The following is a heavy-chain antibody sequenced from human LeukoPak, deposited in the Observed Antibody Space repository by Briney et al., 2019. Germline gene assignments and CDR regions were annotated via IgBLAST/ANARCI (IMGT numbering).Heavy chain of an antibody. Sequence: PSETLSLTCTVCGDSTFSYYWNWIRQPPGKGLEWIGYIYSNGITSYNPSLRSRGTISIATSKNQFSLRLRSVTAADTAIYYCARRAYYESSGYYPASGYFALWGRGTLVTVSS. D-gene: IGHD3-22*01. CDR3: ARRAYYESSGYYPASGYFAL. CDR2: IYSNGIT. CDR1: GDSTFSYY. J-gene: IGHJ2*01. V-gene: IGHV4-4*08.